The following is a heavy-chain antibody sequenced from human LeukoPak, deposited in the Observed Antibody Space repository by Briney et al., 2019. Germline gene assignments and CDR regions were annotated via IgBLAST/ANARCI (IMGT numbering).Heavy chain of an antibody. V-gene: IGHV3-30*02. CDR3: ARDLGYDYGDYLVY. D-gene: IGHD4-17*01. Sequence: PGGSLRLSCAASGFTFSSYGMHWVRQAPGKGLEWVAFIRYDGSNKYYADSVKGRFTISRDNSKNTLYLQMNSLRAEDTAVYYCARDLGYDYGDYLVYWGQGTLVTVSS. CDR1: GFTFSSYG. CDR2: IRYDGSNK. J-gene: IGHJ4*02.